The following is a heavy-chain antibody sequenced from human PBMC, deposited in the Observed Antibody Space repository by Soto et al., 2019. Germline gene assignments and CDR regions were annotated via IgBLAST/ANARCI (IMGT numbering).Heavy chain of an antibody. Sequence: QVQLQQWGAGLLKPSETLSLTCAVYGGSFSGYYWSWIRQPPGKGLEWIGEINHSGSTNFNPSLNSQVTLSVDTSKNQFSLKLSSVTAADTAVYYCGRQAENYYDSSGYFDYRAQGTLVTVSS. J-gene: IGHJ4*02. V-gene: IGHV4-34*01. CDR2: INHSGST. CDR1: GGSFSGYY. D-gene: IGHD3-22*01. CDR3: GRQAENYYDSSGYFDY.